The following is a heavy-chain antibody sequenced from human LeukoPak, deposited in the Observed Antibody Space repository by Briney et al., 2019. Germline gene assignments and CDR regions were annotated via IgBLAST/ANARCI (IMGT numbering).Heavy chain of an antibody. V-gene: IGHV4-39*01. CDR3: ARLGDSGHYADF. CDR2: IYLTGST. J-gene: IGHJ4*02. D-gene: IGHD3-22*01. Sequence: PSETLSLTCTVTSDSISRSYFYWGWVRQPPGKGLEWIGSIYLTGSTYYNSSLKSRLTISLDTSRDQLSLKLSSVTAADTAVYYCARLGDSGHYADFWGQGTLVTVSS. CDR1: SDSISRSYFY.